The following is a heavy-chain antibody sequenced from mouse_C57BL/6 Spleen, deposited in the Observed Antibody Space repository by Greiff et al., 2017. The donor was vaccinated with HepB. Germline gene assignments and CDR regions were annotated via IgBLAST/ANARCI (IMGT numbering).Heavy chain of an antibody. V-gene: IGHV1-26*01. CDR1: GYTFTDYY. Sequence: EVQLQQSGPELVKPGASVKISCKASGYTFTDYYMNWVKQSHGKSLEWIGDINPNNGGTSYNQKFKGKATLTVDKSSSTAYMELRSLTSEDSAVYYCARYYDGVWYFDVWGTGTTVTVSS. CDR3: ARYYDGVWYFDV. CDR2: INPNNGGT. D-gene: IGHD2-3*01. J-gene: IGHJ1*03.